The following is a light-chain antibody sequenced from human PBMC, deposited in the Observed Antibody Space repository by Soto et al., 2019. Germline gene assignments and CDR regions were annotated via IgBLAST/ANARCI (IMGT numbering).Light chain of an antibody. J-gene: IGKJ4*01. CDR2: SAS. CDR3: QQAKSFPLT. Sequence: DIQMTQSPSSVSASVGDTVTIICRASEHINNWLAWYQQKPGKAPKLLIYSASSLQSGVPLRFSGSGSGADFSLTISSLQPEDFATYYCQQAKSFPLTFGGGTKVEIK. V-gene: IGKV1-12*01. CDR1: EHINNW.